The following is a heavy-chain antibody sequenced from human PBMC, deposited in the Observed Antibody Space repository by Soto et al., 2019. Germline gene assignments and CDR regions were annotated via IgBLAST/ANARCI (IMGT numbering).Heavy chain of an antibody. CDR1: GFTFSSYG. J-gene: IGHJ3*02. Sequence: QVQLVESGGGVVQPGRSLRLSCAASGFTFSSYGMHWFRQAPGKGLEWVAVISYAGSNKYYADYVKGRFTMSRDNSKNTVYLQMNSLRAEDTAVYYCEKASDPGAFDIWGQGTMVTVSS. CDR3: EKASDPGAFDI. V-gene: IGHV3-30*18. CDR2: ISYAGSNK.